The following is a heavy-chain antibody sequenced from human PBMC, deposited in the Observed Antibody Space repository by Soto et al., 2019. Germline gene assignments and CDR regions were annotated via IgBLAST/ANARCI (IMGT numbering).Heavy chain of an antibody. CDR3: ATPAKYRSSGSCLGDYYFYGMDL. V-gene: IGHV5-10-1*01. J-gene: IGHJ6*02. CDR1: GYSFAGYW. Sequence: GESLKTSCKGSGYSFAGYWITWVRQKPGKGLEWMGRIDPSDSYTNYSPSFKGHVTFSIDTSTTTAYLQWSSLKASDTAIYYCATPAKYRSSGSCLGDYYFYGMDLWGQGTTVTVSS. D-gene: IGHD2-15*01. CDR2: IDPSDSYT.